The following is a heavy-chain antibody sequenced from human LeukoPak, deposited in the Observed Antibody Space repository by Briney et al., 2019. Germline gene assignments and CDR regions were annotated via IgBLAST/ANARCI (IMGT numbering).Heavy chain of an antibody. J-gene: IGHJ4*02. CDR3: ARDGGSSWYFAY. Sequence: GGSLRLSCAASGFTFSDYYMSWIRQAPGKGLECVSYISSSGNTTYHADSVKGRFTISRDNAKNSLYLQMSSLRAEDTAVYYCARDGGSSWYFAYWGQGTLVTVSS. CDR1: GFTFSDYY. CDR2: ISSSGNTT. D-gene: IGHD6-13*01. V-gene: IGHV3-11*04.